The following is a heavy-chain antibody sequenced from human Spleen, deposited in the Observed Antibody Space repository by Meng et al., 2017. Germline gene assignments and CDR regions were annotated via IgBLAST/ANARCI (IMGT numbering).Heavy chain of an antibody. CDR1: GYSFTSYW. V-gene: IGHV5-51*01. Sequence: KVSCKGSGYSFTSYWIGWVRQMPGKGLEWMGIIYPGDSDTRYSPSFQGQVTISADKSISTAYLQWSSLKASDTAMYYCARLGGYCSGGSCYLGYFQHWGQGTRVTVSS. CDR3: ARLGGYCSGGSCYLGYFQH. J-gene: IGHJ1*01. D-gene: IGHD2-15*01. CDR2: IYPGDSDT.